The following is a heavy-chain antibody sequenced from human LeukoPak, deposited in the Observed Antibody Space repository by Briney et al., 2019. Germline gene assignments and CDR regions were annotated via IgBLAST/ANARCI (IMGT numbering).Heavy chain of an antibody. D-gene: IGHD4-17*01. J-gene: IGHJ4*02. CDR2: IYPGDSDT. Sequence: GESLKISCKGSGYSFTNYWIGWVRQMPGKGLEWMGIIYPGDSDTRYSPSFQGQVTISADKSISTAYLQWSSLKASDTAMYYCARHETDYGDSYYFDYWGQGTLVTVSS. V-gene: IGHV5-51*01. CDR3: ARHETDYGDSYYFDY. CDR1: GYSFTNYW.